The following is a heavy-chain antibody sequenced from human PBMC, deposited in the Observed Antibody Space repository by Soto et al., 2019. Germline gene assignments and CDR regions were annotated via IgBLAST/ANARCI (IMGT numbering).Heavy chain of an antibody. CDR3: AGGGRLRGYGGAGDY. D-gene: IGHD3-16*01. V-gene: IGHV1-69*06. CDR2: IIPIFGTA. CDR1: GGTFSSYA. Sequence: QVQLVQSGAEVKKPGSSVKVSCKASGGTFSSYAISWVRQAPGQGLEWMGGIIPIFGTANYAQKFQGRVTITAEKSMTTAYRERSGRRPGDAAVYSWAGGGRLRGYGGAGDYWGQGTLVTVSS. J-gene: IGHJ4*02.